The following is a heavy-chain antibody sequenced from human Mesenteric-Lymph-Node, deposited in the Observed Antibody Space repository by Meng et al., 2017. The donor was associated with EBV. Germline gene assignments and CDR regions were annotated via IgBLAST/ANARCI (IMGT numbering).Heavy chain of an antibody. D-gene: IGHD2-2*01. CDR3: AKLYCSSTSCYDVYFDY. Sequence: QVQLVQSGAEVKKPGASVTVSCKSSGYTFTSYGISWVRQAPGQGLEWMGWISAYNGNTNYAQKLQGRVTMTTDTSTSTAYMELRSLRSDDTAVYYCAKLYCSSTSCYDVYFDYWGQGTLVTVSS. CDR2: ISAYNGNT. V-gene: IGHV1-18*01. J-gene: IGHJ4*02. CDR1: GYTFTSYG.